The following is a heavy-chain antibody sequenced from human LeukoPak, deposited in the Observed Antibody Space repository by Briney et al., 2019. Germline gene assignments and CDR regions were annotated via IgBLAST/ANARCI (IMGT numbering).Heavy chain of an antibody. CDR1: GYTFTGHY. CDR2: INPHSGAT. CDR3: ATSSSVTHTRDP. D-gene: IGHD5/OR15-5a*01. J-gene: IGHJ5*02. Sequence: ASVKVSCKASGYTFTGHYMHWVRQAPGQGLEWMGWINPHSGATNYAQRFQGRVSMDASFDTAYMELSRLTSDDTAVYYCATSSSVTHTRDPWGQGTLVTVSS. V-gene: IGHV1-2*02.